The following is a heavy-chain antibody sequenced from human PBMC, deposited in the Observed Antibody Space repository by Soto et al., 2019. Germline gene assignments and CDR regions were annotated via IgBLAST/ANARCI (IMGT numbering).Heavy chain of an antibody. CDR3: ARHQRARTALTFDY. CDR2: IYYSGTT. J-gene: IGHJ4*02. CDR1: GDSVSNDNYY. D-gene: IGHD6-25*01. V-gene: IGHV4-61*01. Sequence: SETLSLTCAVSGDSVSNDNYYWSWIRQPPGKGLEWIGYIYYSGTTNYNSYLKSRLSLSVDMSKNQFSLKLASVTAADTAVYFCARHQRARTALTFDYWGQGALVTVSS.